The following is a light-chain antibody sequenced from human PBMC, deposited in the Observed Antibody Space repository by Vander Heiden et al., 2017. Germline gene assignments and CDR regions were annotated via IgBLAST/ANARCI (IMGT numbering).Light chain of an antibody. CDR1: SSDVGAYNY. CDR2: DVS. J-gene: IGLJ1*01. V-gene: IGLV2-11*01. Sequence: QSALTQPRSVSGSPGQSVTISCTGISSDVGAYNYVSWYQQHPGKAPQLMIYDVSKRPSGVPDHFSGSKSGNTASLTISGLQAEDEADYYCCSYAGTYTFYVFGTGTKVTVL. CDR3: CSYAGTYTFYV.